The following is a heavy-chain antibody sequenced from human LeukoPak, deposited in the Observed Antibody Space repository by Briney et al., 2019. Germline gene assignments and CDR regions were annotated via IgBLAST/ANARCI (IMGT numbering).Heavy chain of an antibody. CDR3: AIGAFYCSSTSCYHEYAFDI. Sequence: PSETLSLTCTVSGGSISSYYRSWIRQPAGKGLEWIGRIYTSGSTNYNPSLKSRVTMSVDTSKNQFSLKLSSVTAADTAVYYCAIGAFYCSSTSCYHEYAFDIWGQGTMVTVSS. V-gene: IGHV4-4*07. CDR2: IYTSGST. CDR1: GGSISSYY. J-gene: IGHJ3*02. D-gene: IGHD2-2*01.